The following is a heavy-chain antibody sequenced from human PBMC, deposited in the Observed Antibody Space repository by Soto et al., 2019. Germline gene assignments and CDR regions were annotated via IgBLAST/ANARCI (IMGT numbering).Heavy chain of an antibody. CDR1: GGSISSYY. CDR2: IYYSGST. D-gene: IGHD3-10*01. CDR3: ARGDRDYYYVY. J-gene: IGHJ4*02. Sequence: PSETLSLTCTVSGGSISSYYWSWIRQPPGKGLEWIGYIYYSGSTNYNPSLKSRVTISVDTSKDQFSLKLSSVTAADTAVYYCARGDRDYYYVYWGQATLVTVSS. V-gene: IGHV4-59*01.